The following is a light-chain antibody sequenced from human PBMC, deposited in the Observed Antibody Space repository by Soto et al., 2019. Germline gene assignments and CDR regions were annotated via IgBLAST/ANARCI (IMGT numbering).Light chain of an antibody. Sequence: QSVLTQPPSVSGAPGQRVTISCTGSSSNIGAGYDVHWYQQLPGTAPKLLIYGNSNRPSGVPDRFSGSKSGTSASLAITVLQAEDEADYYCQSYDSSRSGSYVFGTGTKLTVL. CDR2: GNS. CDR1: SSNIGAGYD. J-gene: IGLJ1*01. CDR3: QSYDSSRSGSYV. V-gene: IGLV1-40*01.